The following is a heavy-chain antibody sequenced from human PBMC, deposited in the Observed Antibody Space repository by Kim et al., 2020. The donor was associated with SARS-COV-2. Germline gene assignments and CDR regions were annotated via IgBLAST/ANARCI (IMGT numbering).Heavy chain of an antibody. J-gene: IGHJ6*02. CDR3: ATDQTLAAAGTAYYYYGMDV. CDR2: FDPEDGET. D-gene: IGHD6-13*01. Sequence: ASVKVSCKVSGYTLTELSMHWVRQAPGKGLEWMGGFDPEDGETIYAQKFQGRVTMTEDTSTDTAYMELSSLRSEDTAVYYCATDQTLAAAGTAYYYYGMDVWGQGTTVTVSS. V-gene: IGHV1-24*01. CDR1: GYTLTELS.